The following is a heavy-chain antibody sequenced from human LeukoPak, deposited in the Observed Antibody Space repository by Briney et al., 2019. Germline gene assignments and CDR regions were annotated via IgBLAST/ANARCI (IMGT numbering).Heavy chain of an antibody. CDR3: AKDIAHRAFSGLVVVVAATPGFDY. J-gene: IGHJ4*02. CDR2: MSWNSGSI. D-gene: IGHD2-15*01. V-gene: IGHV3-9*01. Sequence: SLRLSCAASGFTFDDYAMHGVQQAPGKGLEGVSGMSWNSGSIVYADSVKGRFTISRENAKNSLSLQMNSLRAEDTALYYCAKDIAHRAFSGLVVVVAATPGFDYWGQGTLVTVSS. CDR1: GFTFDDYA.